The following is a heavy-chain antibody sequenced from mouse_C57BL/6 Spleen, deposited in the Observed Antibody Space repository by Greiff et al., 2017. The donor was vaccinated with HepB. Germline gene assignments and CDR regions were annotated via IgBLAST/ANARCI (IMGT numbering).Heavy chain of an antibody. D-gene: IGHD2-14*01. Sequence: EVKLMESGGGLVKPGGSLKLSCAASGFTFSSYAMSWVRQTPEKRLEWVATISDGGSYTYYPDNVKGRFTISRDNAKNNLYLQMSHLKSEDTAMYYCARDRDIGNYYFDYWGQGTTLTVSS. CDR1: GFTFSSYA. CDR2: ISDGGSYT. J-gene: IGHJ2*01. V-gene: IGHV5-4*01. CDR3: ARDRDIGNYYFDY.